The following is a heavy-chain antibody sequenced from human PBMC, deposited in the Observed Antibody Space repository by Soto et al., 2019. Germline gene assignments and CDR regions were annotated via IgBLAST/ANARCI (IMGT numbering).Heavy chain of an antibody. J-gene: IGHJ6*02. V-gene: IGHV1-2*02. Sequence: ASVKVSCKASGYTFTGHYLHWVRQAPGRGLEWMGWINPSTGGTNFAQKFQGRVTMTRDTSISTAYMELSRLRSDDTAVYYCARFTVFGVVYYGMDVWGQGTTVTASS. D-gene: IGHD3-3*01. CDR3: ARFTVFGVVYYGMDV. CDR1: GYTFTGHY. CDR2: INPSTGGT.